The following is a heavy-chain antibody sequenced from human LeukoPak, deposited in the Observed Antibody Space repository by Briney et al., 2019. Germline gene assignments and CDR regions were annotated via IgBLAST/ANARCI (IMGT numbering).Heavy chain of an antibody. V-gene: IGHV3-11*01. CDR2: ISDSGDTI. D-gene: IGHD3-9*01. CDR1: GFTFRNYY. Sequence: GGSLRLSCAASGFTFRNYYMSWIRQAPGKGLEWLSFISDSGDTIHYIDSVRGRFTISRDNARNTFFLQMNSLTAEDTAVYYCARDLDDTLTGNFDYWGQGTVVAVSS. J-gene: IGHJ4*02. CDR3: ARDLDDTLTGNFDY.